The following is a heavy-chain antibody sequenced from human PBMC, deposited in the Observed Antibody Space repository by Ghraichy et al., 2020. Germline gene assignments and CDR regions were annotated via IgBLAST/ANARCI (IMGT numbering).Heavy chain of an antibody. J-gene: IGHJ4*02. V-gene: IGHV4-34*01. CDR1: GGSFSGYY. CDR2: INHSGST. Sequence: SETLSLTCAVYGGSFSGYYWSWIRQPPGKGLEWIGEINHSGSTNYNPSLKSRVTISVDTSKNQFSLKLSSVTAADTAVYYCARQSYYGSGSYPTPFDYSGQGTLVTVSS. CDR3: ARQSYYGSGSYPTPFDY. D-gene: IGHD3-10*01.